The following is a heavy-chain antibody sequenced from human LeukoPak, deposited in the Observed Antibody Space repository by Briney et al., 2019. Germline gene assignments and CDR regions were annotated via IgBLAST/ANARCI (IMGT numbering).Heavy chain of an antibody. D-gene: IGHD6-6*01. J-gene: IGHJ4*02. V-gene: IGHV3-73*01. Sequence: GGSLRLSCAASGFTFSSYDMSWVRQASGKGLEWVGRIRSKANSYATAYAASVKGRFTISRDDSKNTAYLQMNSLRAEDTAVYYCAKPGSSRGIAGRRPTKYYFDYWGQGTLVTVSS. CDR3: AKPGSSRGIAGRRPTKYYFDY. CDR2: IRSKANSYAT. CDR1: GFTFSSYD.